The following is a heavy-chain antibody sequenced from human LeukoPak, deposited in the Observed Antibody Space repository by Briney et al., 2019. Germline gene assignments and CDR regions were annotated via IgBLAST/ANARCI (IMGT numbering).Heavy chain of an antibody. J-gene: IGHJ4*02. V-gene: IGHV4-34*01. D-gene: IGHD3-16*01. CDR2: INHSGST. Sequence: SETLSLTCAVYGGSFSGFYWSWIRQPPGKGLEWIGEINHSGSTNYNPSLKSRVTISVDTSKNQFSLKLSSVTAADTAVYYCARGSWGFDYWGQGTLVTVSS. CDR1: GGSFSGFY. CDR3: ARGSWGFDY.